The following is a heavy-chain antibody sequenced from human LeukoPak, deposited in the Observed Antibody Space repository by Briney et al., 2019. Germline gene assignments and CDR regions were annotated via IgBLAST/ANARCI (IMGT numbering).Heavy chain of an antibody. J-gene: IGHJ4*02. V-gene: IGHV3-21*01. CDR1: GFTFSSYW. Sequence: PGGSLRLSCAASGFTFSSYWMSWVRQAPGKGLEWVSSISSSSSYIYYADSAKGRFTISRDNSKNTLYLQMNSLRAEDTAVYYCAKVKYSGSYLFYFDYWGQGTLVTVSS. CDR2: ISSSSSYI. D-gene: IGHD1-26*01. CDR3: AKVKYSGSYLFYFDY.